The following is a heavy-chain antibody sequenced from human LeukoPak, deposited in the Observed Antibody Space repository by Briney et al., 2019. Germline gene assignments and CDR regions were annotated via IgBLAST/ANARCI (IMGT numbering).Heavy chain of an antibody. Sequence: PSETLSLTCAIYGGSFSGYYWSWIRQPPGKGLEWIGEINHSGSTNYNPSLKSRVTISVDTSKNQFSLKLGSVTAADTAVYYCASRRGYSYGSLDYWGQGTLVTVSS. CDR2: INHSGST. CDR3: ASRRGYSYGSLDY. CDR1: GGSFSGYY. V-gene: IGHV4-34*01. J-gene: IGHJ4*02. D-gene: IGHD5-18*01.